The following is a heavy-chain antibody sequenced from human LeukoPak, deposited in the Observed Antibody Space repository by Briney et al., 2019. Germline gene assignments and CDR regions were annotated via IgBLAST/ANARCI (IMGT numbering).Heavy chain of an antibody. Sequence: PGGSLRLSCAASGFTFSSYSMNWVRQAPGKGLERVSSISSSSSYIYYADSVKGRFTISRDNAKNSLCLQMNSLRAEDTAVYYCAGDPGTYYDFWSGYYAGDFDPWGQGTLVTVSS. J-gene: IGHJ5*02. CDR2: ISSSSSYI. V-gene: IGHV3-21*01. CDR3: AGDPGTYYDFWSGYYAGDFDP. D-gene: IGHD3-3*01. CDR1: GFTFSSYS.